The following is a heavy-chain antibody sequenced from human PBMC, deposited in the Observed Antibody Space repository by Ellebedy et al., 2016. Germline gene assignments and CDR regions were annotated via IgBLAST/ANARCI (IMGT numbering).Heavy chain of an antibody. V-gene: IGHV3-11*04. J-gene: IGHJ4*02. CDR2: ISSSGSTI. D-gene: IGHD6-13*01. CDR1: GFTFSDYY. CDR3: ARRIAETHTGGYFDY. Sequence: GESLKISCAASGFTFSDYYMSWIRQAPGKGLEWVSYISSSGSTIYYADSVKGRFTISRDNAKNSLFLQMNSLRDEDTAVYYCARRIAETHTGGYFDYWGQGTLVTVSS.